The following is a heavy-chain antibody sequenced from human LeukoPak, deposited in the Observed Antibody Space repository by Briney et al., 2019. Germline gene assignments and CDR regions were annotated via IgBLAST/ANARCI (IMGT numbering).Heavy chain of an antibody. CDR1: GGSISSSSYY. CDR3: AVGINFDY. CDR2: IYHSGST. Sequence: SETLSLTCTVSGGSISSSSYYWGWIRQPPGKGLEWIGSIYHSGSTYYNPSLKSRVTISVDTSKNQFSLKLSSVTAADTAVYYCAVGINFDYWGQGTLVTVSS. D-gene: IGHD1-26*01. J-gene: IGHJ4*02. V-gene: IGHV4-39*01.